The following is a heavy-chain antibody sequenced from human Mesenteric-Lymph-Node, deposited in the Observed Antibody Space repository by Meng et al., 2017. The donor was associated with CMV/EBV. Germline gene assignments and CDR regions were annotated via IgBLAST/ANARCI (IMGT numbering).Heavy chain of an antibody. Sequence: GESLKISCAASGFTFSSYAMSWVRQAPGKGLEWVSGIGAIGGSSTYYADSVKGRFTISRDNSKDTLYLQMHSLRAEDTAPYYCGRDLAVVIPTSIPDWGQGTLVTVSS. V-gene: IGHV3-23*01. CDR2: IGAIGGSST. D-gene: IGHD2-2*01. CDR1: GFTFSSYA. J-gene: IGHJ4*02. CDR3: GRDLAVVIPTSIPD.